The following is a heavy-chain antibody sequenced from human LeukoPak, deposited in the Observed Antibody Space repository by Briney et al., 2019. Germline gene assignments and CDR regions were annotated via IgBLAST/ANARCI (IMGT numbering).Heavy chain of an antibody. J-gene: IGHJ3*01. CDR3: AKDLKGGSYYLDFDV. V-gene: IGHV3-30*18. CDR2: ISYDGTNK. CDR1: GFTFSSYG. Sequence: GGSLRLSCAASGFTFSSYGMHWVRQAPGKGLEWVAVISYDGTNKYYTDSVKGRFTISRDNYKNTLYLQKNSMTAEDTAVYYCAKDLKGGSYYLDFDVWGQGTVVTVPS. D-gene: IGHD1-26*01.